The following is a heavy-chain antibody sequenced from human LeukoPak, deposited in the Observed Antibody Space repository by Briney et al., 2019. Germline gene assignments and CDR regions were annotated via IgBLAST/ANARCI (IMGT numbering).Heavy chain of an antibody. D-gene: IGHD5-18*01. V-gene: IGHV4-34*01. CDR2: INHSGST. CDR1: GGSFSGYY. Sequence: SETLSLTCAVYGGSFSGYYWSWIRQPPGKGLEWIGEINHSGSTNYNPSLKSRVTISIDTSKNQFSLKLSSVTAADTAIYYCARVYSYGFSGVNYWGQGTLVTVSS. CDR3: ARVYSYGFSGVNY. J-gene: IGHJ4*02.